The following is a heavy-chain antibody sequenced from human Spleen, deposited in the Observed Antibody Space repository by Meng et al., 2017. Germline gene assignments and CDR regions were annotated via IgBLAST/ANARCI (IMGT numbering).Heavy chain of an antibody. CDR3: ARAFGSGWGGQIDS. V-gene: IGHV3-64*01. J-gene: IGHJ4*02. Sequence: GESLKIFRAAFGFTFSHFGMHWVRQASGKGLEYVSSISSTGISTYYGNSVKGRFTISRDNSRNTVYLQMGSLRPDDMAVYYCARAFGSGWGGQIDSWGQGTLVTVSS. D-gene: IGHD6-19*01. CDR1: GFTFSHFG. CDR2: ISSTGIST.